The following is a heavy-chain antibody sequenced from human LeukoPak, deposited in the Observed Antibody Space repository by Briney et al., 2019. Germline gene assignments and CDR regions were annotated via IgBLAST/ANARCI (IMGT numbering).Heavy chain of an antibody. D-gene: IGHD2-15*01. J-gene: IGHJ4*02. CDR1: GGSFSGYC. CDR2: INHSGST. V-gene: IGHV4-34*01. CDR3: ARLGYRIRIGDY. Sequence: SETLSLTCAVYGGSFSGYCWSWIRQPPGKGLEWIGEINHSGSTNYNPSLKSRVTISVDTSKNQFPLKLSSVTATDTAVYYCARLGYRIRIGDYWGQGTLVTVSS.